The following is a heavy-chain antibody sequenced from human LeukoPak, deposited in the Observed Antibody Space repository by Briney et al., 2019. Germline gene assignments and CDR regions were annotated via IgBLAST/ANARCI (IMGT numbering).Heavy chain of an antibody. CDR3: ARTSLTGYYDWFDP. CDR2: IYYSGST. D-gene: IGHD3-9*01. CDR1: GGSISSYY. V-gene: IGHV4-59*01. J-gene: IGHJ5*02. Sequence: KPSETLSLTCTVSGGSISSYYWSWIRQPPGKGLEWIGYIYYSGSTNYNPSLKSRVTISVDTSKNQFSLKLSSVTAADTAVYYCARTSLTGYYDWFDPWGQGTLVTVSS.